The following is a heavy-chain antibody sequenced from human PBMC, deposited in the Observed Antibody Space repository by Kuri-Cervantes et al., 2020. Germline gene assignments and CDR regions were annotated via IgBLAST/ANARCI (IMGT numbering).Heavy chain of an antibody. CDR1: GYTFTGYY. CDR2: INPNSGGT. J-gene: IGHJ2*01. V-gene: IGHV1-2*04. CDR3: GRPRVWHQMVSPPIRWYFDL. D-gene: IGHD6-6*01. Sequence: ASVKVSCKASGYTFTGYYMHWVRQAPGQGLEWMGWINPNSGGTNYAQKFQGWVTLTRDTSISTAYMELTRLRSDDTALYYYGRPRVWHQMVSPPIRWYFDLWGRGTLVTVSS.